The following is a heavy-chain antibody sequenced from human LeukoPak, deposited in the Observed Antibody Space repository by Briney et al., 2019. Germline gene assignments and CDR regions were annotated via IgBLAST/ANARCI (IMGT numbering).Heavy chain of an antibody. J-gene: IGHJ3*02. CDR2: IIPIFGTA. V-gene: IGHV1-69*13. CDR1: GGTFSSYA. Sequence: GASVKVSCKASGGTFSSYAISWVRQAPGQGLEWMGGIIPIFGTANYAQKFQGRVTITADESTSTAYMELSSLRSEDTAVYYCATYLSHYDSSGYYGTDAFDIWGQGTMVTVSS. D-gene: IGHD3-22*01. CDR3: ATYLSHYDSSGYYGTDAFDI.